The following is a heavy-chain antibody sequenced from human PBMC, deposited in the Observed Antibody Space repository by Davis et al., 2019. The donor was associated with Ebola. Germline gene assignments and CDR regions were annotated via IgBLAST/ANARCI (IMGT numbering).Heavy chain of an antibody. D-gene: IGHD7-27*01. V-gene: IGHV4-59*01. Sequence: PSETLSLTCTVSGGSISSYYWSWIRQPPGKGLEWIGYIYYSGSTNYNPSLKSRVTISVDTSKNQFSLKLSSVTAADTAVYYCARVDWGSRAWYFDLWGRGTLVTVSS. J-gene: IGHJ2*01. CDR3: ARVDWGSRAWYFDL. CDR2: IYYSGST. CDR1: GGSISSYY.